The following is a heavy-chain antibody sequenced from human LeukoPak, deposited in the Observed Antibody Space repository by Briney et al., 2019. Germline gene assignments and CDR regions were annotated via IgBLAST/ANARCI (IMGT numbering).Heavy chain of an antibody. J-gene: IGHJ4*02. CDR3: HSDYGGDY. D-gene: IGHD4-17*01. CDR2: FYSGGST. CDR1: GFTVTSNY. Sequence: PGGSLRLSCAPSGFTVTSNYMSWVRQAPGKGLEWVSVFYSGGSTYYADSVKGRFTISRDNSKNTLYLQMNSLRADDTAVYYCHSDYGGDYWGQGTLVTVSS. V-gene: IGHV3-53*01.